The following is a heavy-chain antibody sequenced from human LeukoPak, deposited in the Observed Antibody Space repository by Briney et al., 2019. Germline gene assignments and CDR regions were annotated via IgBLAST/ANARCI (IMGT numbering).Heavy chain of an antibody. J-gene: IGHJ4*02. CDR3: ARGSAVVAAVSND. Sequence: GGSLRLPCAASGFTFSDYYMSWIRQAPGKGLEWVSYISSSSSTIYYADSVKGRFTISRDNAKNSLYLQVNSLRAEDTAVYYCARGSAVVAAVSNDWGQGTLVTVSS. V-gene: IGHV3-11*04. D-gene: IGHD2-15*01. CDR1: GFTFSDYY. CDR2: ISSSSSTI.